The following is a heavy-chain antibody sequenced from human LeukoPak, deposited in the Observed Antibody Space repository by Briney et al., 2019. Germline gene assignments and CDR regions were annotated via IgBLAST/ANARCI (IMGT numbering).Heavy chain of an antibody. CDR1: GFTFSNYV. CDR2: ISGSGHST. Sequence: GGSLRLSCAASGFTFSNYVMTWVRQATGKGLEWVSSISGSGHSTPCADSVRGRFTISRDNSKNTLHLHMSSLRAEDAAVYYCAKETYSGLGNYQWGVFDYWGQGTLVTVSS. CDR3: AKETYSGLGNYQWGVFDY. V-gene: IGHV3-23*01. D-gene: IGHD3-10*01. J-gene: IGHJ4*02.